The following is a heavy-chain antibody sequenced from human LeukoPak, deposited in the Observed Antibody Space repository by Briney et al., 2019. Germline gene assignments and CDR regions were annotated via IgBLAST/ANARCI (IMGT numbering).Heavy chain of an antibody. V-gene: IGHV3-11*01. CDR3: ARGVVGATKAFDI. J-gene: IGHJ3*02. Sequence: RGSLRLSRAASGLTFSGYYMSWIRQAPGKELEWVSYISSSGSTIYYADCVEGRVTISRANAKNSLYLQRNSLRAEDTAVYYCARGVVGATKAFDIWGEGTRVSVSS. CDR2: ISSSGSTI. D-gene: IGHD1-26*01. CDR1: GLTFSGYY.